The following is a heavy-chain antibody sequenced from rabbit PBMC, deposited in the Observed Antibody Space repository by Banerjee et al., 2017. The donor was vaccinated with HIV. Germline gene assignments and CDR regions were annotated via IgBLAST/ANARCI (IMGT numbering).Heavy chain of an antibody. CDR1: GFDFSSSSD. CDR3: VRVSVMLVMLLMVMLRGA. D-gene: IGHD6-1*01. Sequence: QSLEESGGDLVKPGASLTLTCTASGFDFSSSSDGMCWVRQAPGKGLEWIACIDAGSSGRTYYATWAKGRFTISRTSSTTVTLQMTSLAAADTATYFCVRVSVMLVMLLMVMLRGAWGPGTLVTVS. J-gene: IGHJ4*01. V-gene: IGHV1S40*01. CDR2: IDAGSSGRT.